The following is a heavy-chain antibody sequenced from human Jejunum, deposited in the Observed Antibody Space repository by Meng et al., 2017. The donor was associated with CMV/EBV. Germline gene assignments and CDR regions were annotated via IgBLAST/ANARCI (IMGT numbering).Heavy chain of an antibody. CDR3: AGGDCSSGSCALDY. Sequence: GQVVEVGGGLVHPGGSRRLSCAVSGFIVSSNYMGWVRQAPGKGLGWVSVIYSGGGTYYADSVKGRFIISRENSKNTLYVQMNSLRGDDTAVYYCAGGDCSSGSCALDYWGRGTLVTVSS. J-gene: IGHJ4*02. D-gene: IGHD2-15*01. V-gene: IGHV3-66*01. CDR2: IYSGGGT. CDR1: GFIVSSNY.